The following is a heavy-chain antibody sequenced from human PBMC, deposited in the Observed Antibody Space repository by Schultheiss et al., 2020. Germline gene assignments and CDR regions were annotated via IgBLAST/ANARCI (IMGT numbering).Heavy chain of an antibody. D-gene: IGHD3-10*01. CDR2: IYYSGST. V-gene: IGHV4-34*01. CDR1: GGSFSGYY. Sequence: SETLSLTCAVYGGSFSGYYWSWIRQPPGKGLEWIGTIYYSGSTYYNPSLQSRVTISVDTSKKQFSLKLSSVTAADTAVYYCARVPYGSGMFDYWGRGTLVTVSS. CDR3: ARVPYGSGMFDY. J-gene: IGHJ4*02.